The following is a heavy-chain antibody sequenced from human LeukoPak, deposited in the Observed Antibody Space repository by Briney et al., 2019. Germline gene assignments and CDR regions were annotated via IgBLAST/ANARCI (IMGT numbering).Heavy chain of an antibody. CDR1: GFSFGNYW. Sequence: GGSLRLPCAASGFSFGNYWMHWVRQAPGKGPVWISRINTDGDYTDYADSVRGRFTISRDNARNTLDLQMKSLRAEDTAVYYCVRRQWLGHSDRWGQGTLVIVSS. V-gene: IGHV3-74*01. D-gene: IGHD6-19*01. J-gene: IGHJ5*02. CDR2: INTDGDYT. CDR3: VRRQWLGHSDR.